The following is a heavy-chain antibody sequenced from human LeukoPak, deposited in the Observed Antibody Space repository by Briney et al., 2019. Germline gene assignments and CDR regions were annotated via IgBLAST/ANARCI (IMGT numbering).Heavy chain of an antibody. V-gene: IGHV3-64D*06. Sequence: GGSLRLSCSASGFTFSSYAMHWVHQAPGKGLEYVSAISSNGGSTYYADSVKGRFTISRDNSKNTLYLQMSSLRAEDTAVYYCVKDWDTVTFDYWGQGTLVTVSS. CDR1: GFTFSSYA. CDR2: ISSNGGST. CDR3: VKDWDTVTFDY. D-gene: IGHD4-17*01. J-gene: IGHJ4*02.